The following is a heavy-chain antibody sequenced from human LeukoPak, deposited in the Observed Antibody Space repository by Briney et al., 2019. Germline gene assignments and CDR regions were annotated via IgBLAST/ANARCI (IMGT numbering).Heavy chain of an antibody. J-gene: IGHJ3*02. CDR1: GYTFTGYY. V-gene: IGHV1-2*02. CDR3: GGGEGVDLIMLGVFYI. Sequence: VASVKVSCKASGYTFTGYYMHWVRQAPGQGLEWMGWINPNSGGTNYAQKFQGRVTMTRDTSISTAYMELSRLRSDDTAVYYCGGGEGVDLIMLGVFYIWAKEKMVTV. D-gene: IGHD3-10*02. CDR2: INPNSGGT.